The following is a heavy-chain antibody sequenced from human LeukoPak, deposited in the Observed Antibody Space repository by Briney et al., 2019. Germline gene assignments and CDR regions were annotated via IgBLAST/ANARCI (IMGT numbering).Heavy chain of an antibody. CDR2: IYPGDSDT. Sequence: GESLKISCKGSGYSFTSYWIGWVRQMPGKGLEWMGIIYPGDSDTRYSPSFQGQVTISADKSISTAYLQWNSLKASDTAMYYCARHSNDGDSGYDFGYWGQGTLVTVSS. D-gene: IGHD5-12*01. V-gene: IGHV5-51*01. CDR1: GYSFTSYW. J-gene: IGHJ4*02. CDR3: ARHSNDGDSGYDFGY.